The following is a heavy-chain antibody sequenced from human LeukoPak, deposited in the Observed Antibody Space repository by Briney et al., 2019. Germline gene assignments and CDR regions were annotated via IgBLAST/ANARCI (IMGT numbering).Heavy chain of an antibody. V-gene: IGHV4-4*07. D-gene: IGHD2-2*01. CDR1: GGSIGSYY. Sequence: SETLSLTCTVSGGSIGSYYWSWIRQPAGKGLEWIGRIYTSGSTNYNPSLKSRVTMSVDTSKNQFSLKLSSVTAADTAVYYCAREKVVPAAIDYWGQGTLVTVSS. CDR2: IYTSGST. J-gene: IGHJ4*02. CDR3: AREKVVPAAIDY.